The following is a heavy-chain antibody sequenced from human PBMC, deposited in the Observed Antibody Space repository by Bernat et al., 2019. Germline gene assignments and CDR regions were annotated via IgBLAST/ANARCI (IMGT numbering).Heavy chain of an antibody. CDR1: GYSISSGYY. CDR2: IYHSGST. Sequence: QVQLQESGPGLVKPSETLSLTCAVSGYSISSGYYWGWIRQPPGKGLEWIGSIYHSGSTYYNPSLKSRVTISVDTSKNQFSLKLSSVTAADTAVYYCARAQYSSGWFAGRTTHPGFFDYWGQGTLVTVSS. D-gene: IGHD6-19*01. J-gene: IGHJ4*02. CDR3: ARAQYSSGWFAGRTTHPGFFDY. V-gene: IGHV4-38-2*01.